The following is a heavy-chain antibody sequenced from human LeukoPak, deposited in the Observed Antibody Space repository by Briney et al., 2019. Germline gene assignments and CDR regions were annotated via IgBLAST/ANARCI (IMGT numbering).Heavy chain of an antibody. J-gene: IGHJ6*02. CDR2: IWHDGSHK. CDR1: GFSFDTYA. D-gene: IGHD3/OR15-3a*01. CDR3: ARDLVGPGDYYYYGMDV. Sequence: PGGSLRLSCAASGFSFDTYAMHWVRQAPGQGLEWVALIWHDGSHKFYSNSVRGQFTISRDNSKNTLYLQMNSLRAEDTAVYYCARDLVGPGDYYYYGMDVWGQGTTVTVSS. V-gene: IGHV3-30*02.